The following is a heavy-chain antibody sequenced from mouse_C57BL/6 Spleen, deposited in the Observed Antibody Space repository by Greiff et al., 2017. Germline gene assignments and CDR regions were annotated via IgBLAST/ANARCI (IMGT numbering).Heavy chain of an antibody. CDR1: GYTFTSYW. Sequence: QVQLKQPGAELVMPGASVKLSCKASGYTFTSYWMHWVKQRPGQGLEWIGEIDPSDSYTNYNQKFKGKSTLTVDKSSSTAYMQLSSLTSEDSAVYYCATTVFDYWGQGTTLTVSS. V-gene: IGHV1-69*01. J-gene: IGHJ2*01. CDR3: ATTVFDY. CDR2: IDPSDSYT. D-gene: IGHD1-1*01.